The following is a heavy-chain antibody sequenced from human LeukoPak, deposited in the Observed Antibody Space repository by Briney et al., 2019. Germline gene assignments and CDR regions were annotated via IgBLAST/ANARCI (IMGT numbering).Heavy chain of an antibody. D-gene: IGHD3-3*01. Sequence: GGSLRLSCAASGFTFSSYSMNWVRQAPGKGLEWVSSISSSSSYIYYADSVKGRFTISRDNSKNTLYLQMNSLRAEDTAVYYCAKSGLRFLEWSQAGDWFDPWGQGTLVTVSS. CDR1: GFTFSSYS. V-gene: IGHV3-21*04. CDR2: ISSSSSYI. CDR3: AKSGLRFLEWSQAGDWFDP. J-gene: IGHJ5*02.